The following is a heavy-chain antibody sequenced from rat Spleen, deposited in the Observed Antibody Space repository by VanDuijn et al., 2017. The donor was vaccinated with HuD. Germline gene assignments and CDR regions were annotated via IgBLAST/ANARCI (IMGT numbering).Heavy chain of an antibody. V-gene: IGHV3-1*01. CDR3: ARPSYGYPFAY. CDR2: ITYSGGT. D-gene: IGHD1-7*01. CDR1: AYSINSNY. J-gene: IGHJ3*01. Sequence: EVQLQESGPGLVKPSQSLSLTCSVTAYSINSNYWGWVRKFPGNKVEWMGYITYSGGTRYNPSLKSRISITRDTSKNQFFLQLTSVTTEDTATYYCARPSYGYPFAYWGQGTLVTVSS.